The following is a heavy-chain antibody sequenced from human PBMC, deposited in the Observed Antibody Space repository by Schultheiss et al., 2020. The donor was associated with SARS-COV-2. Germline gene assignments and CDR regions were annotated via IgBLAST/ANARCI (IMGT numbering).Heavy chain of an antibody. J-gene: IGHJ4*02. CDR2: INHSGST. D-gene: IGHD2-2*01. CDR1: GGSISSYY. V-gene: IGHV4-34*01. Sequence: SETLSLTCTVSGGSISSYYWSWIRQPPGKGLEWIGEINHSGSTNYNPSLKSRVTISVDTSKNQFSLKLSSVTAADTAVYYCARVIVVVPAASEYYFDYWGQGTLVTVSS. CDR3: ARVIVVVPAASEYYFDY.